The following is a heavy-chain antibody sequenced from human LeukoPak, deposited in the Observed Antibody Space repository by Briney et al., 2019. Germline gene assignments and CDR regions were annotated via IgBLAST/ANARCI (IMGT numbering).Heavy chain of an antibody. V-gene: IGHV3-21*01. D-gene: IGHD2-2*03. CDR3: ARDGYCSSTSCYREFDY. J-gene: IGHJ4*02. CDR2: ISSSSSYI. Sequence: PGGSLRLSCAASGFTFSSYSMNWVRQAPGKGLEWVSFISSSSSYIYYADSVKGRFTISRDNAKNSLYLQMSNLRAEDTAVYYCARDGYCSSTSCYREFDYWGQGTLVTVSS. CDR1: GFTFSSYS.